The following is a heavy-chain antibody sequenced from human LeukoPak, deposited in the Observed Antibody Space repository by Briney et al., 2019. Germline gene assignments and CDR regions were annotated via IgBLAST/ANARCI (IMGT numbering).Heavy chain of an antibody. V-gene: IGHV4-59*08. CDR1: GGSISSYY. CDR2: IYYSGST. CDR3: ARVGGGNYYYYGMDV. Sequence: SETLSLTCTVSGGSISSYYWSWIRQPPGKGLEWIGYIYYSGSTNYNPSLKSRVTISVDTSKNQFSLRLSSVTAGDTAVYYCARVGGGNYYYYGMDVWGQGTTVTVSS. J-gene: IGHJ6*02. D-gene: IGHD2-15*01.